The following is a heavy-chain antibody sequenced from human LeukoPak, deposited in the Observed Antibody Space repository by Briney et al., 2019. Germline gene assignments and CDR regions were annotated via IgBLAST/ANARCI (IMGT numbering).Heavy chain of an antibody. CDR2: ISYDGSNK. D-gene: IGHD3-10*01. CDR3: AKAPSLWFGEVYGMDV. J-gene: IGHJ6*02. Sequence: GGSLRLSCAASGFTFSSYGMHWVRQAPGKGLEWVAVISYDGSNKYYADSVKGRFTISRDNSKNTLYLQMNSLRAEDTAVYYCAKAPSLWFGEVYGMDVWGQGTTVTVSS. CDR1: GFTFSSYG. V-gene: IGHV3-30*18.